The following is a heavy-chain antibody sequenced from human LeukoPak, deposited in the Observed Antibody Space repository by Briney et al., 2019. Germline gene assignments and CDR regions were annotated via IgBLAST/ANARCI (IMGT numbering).Heavy chain of an antibody. CDR2: ISYDGSNK. V-gene: IGHV3-30*18. D-gene: IGHD3-10*01. J-gene: IGHJ6*02. Sequence: QPGRSLRPSCAASAFTVSSYGMHCVRQAPGKGVEWVVVISYDGSNKHSADSVTGRFTISRDNSKNTLYLQMNSLRAQDTAVYYCAKDYDSGNYYYYYYGMDFWGQGTKVTVSS. CDR3: AKDYDSGNYYYYYYGMDF. CDR1: AFTVSSYG.